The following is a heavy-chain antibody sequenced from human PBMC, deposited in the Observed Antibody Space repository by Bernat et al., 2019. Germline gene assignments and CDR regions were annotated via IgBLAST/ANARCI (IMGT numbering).Heavy chain of an antibody. CDR1: GDSVSSNSAS. D-gene: IGHD2-15*01. V-gene: IGHV6-1*01. CDR3: ARGDCSSGACYFRGLDF. J-gene: IGHJ4*02. Sequence: QVQLQQSGPGLLKPSRTLSLSCAISGDSVSSNSASWNWIRQSPSRGLEWLGRTYYRSKWYNDYAVSVKSRINIKPDTSKNQFSLQLNSVTPEDTAVYYCARGDCSSGACYFRGLDFWGQGTLVTVSS. CDR2: TYYRSKWYN.